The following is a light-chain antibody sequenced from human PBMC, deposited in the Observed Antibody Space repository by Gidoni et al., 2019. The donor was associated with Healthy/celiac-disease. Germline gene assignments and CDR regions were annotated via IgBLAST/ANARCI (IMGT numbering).Light chain of an antibody. V-gene: IGKV2-28*01. CDR2: LGS. CDR1: QSLLHSNGYNS. J-gene: IGKJ5*01. Sequence: DILMTQPTLSLPVTPGEPASISCRSSQSLLHSNGYNSLDWYLQKPGQSPQLLIYLGSNRASGVPDRFSGRGSGTDFTLKSSRVEAEDVGVYYCMQALQTPTFGQGTRLEIK. CDR3: MQALQTPT.